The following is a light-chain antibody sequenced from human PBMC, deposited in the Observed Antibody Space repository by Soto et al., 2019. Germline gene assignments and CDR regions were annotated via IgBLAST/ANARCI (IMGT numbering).Light chain of an antibody. CDR3: SSYTTSSTVV. J-gene: IGLJ2*01. V-gene: IGLV2-14*01. Sequence: QSALTQPASVSGPPGQSITISCTGTSSDVGGYNYVSWYQQHPGKAPKLMICEVTNRPSGVSNRFSGSKSGNTASLTISGLQAEDEADYFCSSYTTSSTVVFGGGTKLTVL. CDR2: EVT. CDR1: SSDVGGYNY.